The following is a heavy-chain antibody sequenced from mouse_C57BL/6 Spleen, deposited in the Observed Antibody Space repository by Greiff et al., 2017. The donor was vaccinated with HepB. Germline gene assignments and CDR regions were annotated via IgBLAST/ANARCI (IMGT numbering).Heavy chain of an antibody. CDR1: GYTFTSYW. V-gene: IGHV1-69*01. J-gene: IGHJ1*03. CDR2: IDPSDSYT. CDR3: AVGDYGP. Sequence: QVQLQQPGAELVMPGASVKLSCKASGYTFTSYWMHWVKQRPGQGLEWIGEIDPSDSYTNYNQKFKGKSTLTVDKSSSTAYMQLSSLTSEDSAVYYCAVGDYGPWGTGTTVTVSS. D-gene: IGHD2-4*01.